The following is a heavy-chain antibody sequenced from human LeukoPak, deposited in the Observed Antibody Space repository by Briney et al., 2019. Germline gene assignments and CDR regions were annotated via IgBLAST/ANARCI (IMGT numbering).Heavy chain of an antibody. J-gene: IGHJ4*02. CDR2: ISYDVGKK. D-gene: IGHD3-10*01. V-gene: IGHV3-30*18. Sequence: GSLRLSCAASGFTFSSYGMHWVRQAPGKGLEWVAVISYDVGKKYYADSVKGRFTISRDNSKNTLYLQMNTLRAEDTAVYYCAKGSGGSGSYSKYYFDYWGQGTLVTVSS. CDR1: GFTFSSYG. CDR3: AKGSGGSGSYSKYYFDY.